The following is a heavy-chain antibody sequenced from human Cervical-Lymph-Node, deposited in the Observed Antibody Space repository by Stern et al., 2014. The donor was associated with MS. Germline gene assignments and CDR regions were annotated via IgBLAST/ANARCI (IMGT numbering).Heavy chain of an antibody. V-gene: IGHV1-46*01. CDR3: AREVAGHRLGMMDV. J-gene: IGHJ6*02. D-gene: IGHD6-19*01. CDR2: INPSGGST. Sequence: QMQLVQSGAEVKKPGASVKVSCKASGYTFTSYYMHWVRQAPGKGLEWLGIINPSGGSTSYAQKCQGRVTMTRDTSTSTVYMELSSLRSEDTAVYYCAREVAGHRLGMMDVWGQGTTVTVSS. CDR1: GYTFTSYY.